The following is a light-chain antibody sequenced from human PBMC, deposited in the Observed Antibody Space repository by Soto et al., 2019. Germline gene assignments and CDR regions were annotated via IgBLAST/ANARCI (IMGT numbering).Light chain of an antibody. CDR2: LAS. CDR1: QGIRTL. CDR3: QQYNLYPYT. V-gene: IGKV1-5*03. Sequence: DIRLTQSPSTLSASVGDRVTITCRASQGIRTLLAWYQQKPGTAPKLLIYLASSLESGVPSRFSGSGSGTDFTLTISSLQPDDFATYYCQQYNLYPYTFGQGTKLEIK. J-gene: IGKJ2*01.